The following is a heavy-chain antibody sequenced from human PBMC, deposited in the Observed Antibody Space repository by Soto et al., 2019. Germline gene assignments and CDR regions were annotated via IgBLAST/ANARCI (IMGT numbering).Heavy chain of an antibody. CDR2: ISYDGSTK. V-gene: IGHV3-30-3*01. CDR3: ASNMITFGGVIVRYYYYYGMDV. CDR1: GFTFSSYA. J-gene: IGHJ6*02. Sequence: GGSLRLSCAASGFTFSSYAMHWVRQAPGKGLKWVAVISYDGSTKYYADSVKGRFTISRDNSKNTLYLQMNSLRAEDTAVYYCASNMITFGGVIVRYYYYYGMDVWGQGTTVTVSS. D-gene: IGHD3-16*02.